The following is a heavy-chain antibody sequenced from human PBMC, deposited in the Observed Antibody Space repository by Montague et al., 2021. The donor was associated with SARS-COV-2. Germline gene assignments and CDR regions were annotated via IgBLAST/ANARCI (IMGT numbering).Heavy chain of an antibody. CDR2: ISYSGRT. Sequence: SETLSLTCTVSGGSVSSSPYYWGWIRQPPGRGLEWVGSISYSGRTXFSPSLKSRLTVSVGSSENQFSLRLSSVTAADTAVYYCASSYYYGSGTYVYNYYMDVGGKGTTVTVSS. V-gene: IGHV4-39*01. CDR3: ASSYYYGSGTYVYNYYMDV. CDR1: GGSVSSSPYY. D-gene: IGHD3-10*01. J-gene: IGHJ6*03.